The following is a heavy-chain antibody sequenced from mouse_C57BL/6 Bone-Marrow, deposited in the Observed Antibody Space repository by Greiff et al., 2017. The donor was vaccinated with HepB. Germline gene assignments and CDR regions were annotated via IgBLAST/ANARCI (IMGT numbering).Heavy chain of an antibody. V-gene: IGHV7-3*01. CDR3: ARWGYYGSSYYFDY. Sequence: EVHLVESGGGLVQPGGSLSLSCAASGFTFTDYYMSWVRQPPGKALEWLGFIRNKANGYTTEYSASVKGRFTISRDNSQSILYLQMNALRAEDSATYYCARWGYYGSSYYFDYWGQGTTLTVSS. D-gene: IGHD1-1*01. CDR2: IRNKANGYTT. CDR1: GFTFTDYY. J-gene: IGHJ2*01.